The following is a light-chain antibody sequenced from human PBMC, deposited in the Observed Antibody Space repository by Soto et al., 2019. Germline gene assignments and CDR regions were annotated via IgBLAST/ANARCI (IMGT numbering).Light chain of an antibody. J-gene: IGLJ2*01. CDR2: DVN. Sequence: QSALIQPASVSGSPGQSITISCTGTTSDVGGYNHVSWFQQHPGKVPKLMIYDVNNRPSGVSNRFSRSKSGNTASLTISGLQAEDEADYYCSSYTNTNTLVFGGGTKLTVL. CDR3: SSYTNTNTLV. V-gene: IGLV2-14*01. CDR1: TSDVGGYNH.